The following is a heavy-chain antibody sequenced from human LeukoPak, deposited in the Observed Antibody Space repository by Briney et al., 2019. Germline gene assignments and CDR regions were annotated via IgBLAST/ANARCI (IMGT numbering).Heavy chain of an antibody. J-gene: IGHJ4*02. V-gene: IGHV4-39*01. CDR1: GGSISSSSYY. CDR3: ARQAKSEVGATD. D-gene: IGHD1-26*01. Sequence: SETLSLTRTVSGGSISSSSYYWGWIRQPPGKGLEWIGSIYYSGSTYYNPSLKSRVTISVDTSKNQFSLKLSSVTAADTAVYYCARQAKSEVGATDWGQGTLVTVSS. CDR2: IYYSGST.